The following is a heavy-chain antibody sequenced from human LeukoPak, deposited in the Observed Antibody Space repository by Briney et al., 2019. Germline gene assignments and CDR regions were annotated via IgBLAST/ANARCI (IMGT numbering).Heavy chain of an antibody. CDR3: ARTLSRWFYYYYMDV. CDR2: IYYSGST. V-gene: IGHV4-61*05. Sequence: SETLSLTCTVSGGSISSSSYYWGWIRQPPGKGLEWIGYIYYSGSTNYNPSLKSRVTISVDTSRNQFSLKLSSVTAADTAVYYCARTLSRWFYYYYMDVWGKGTTVTVSS. D-gene: IGHD4-23*01. J-gene: IGHJ6*03. CDR1: GGSISSSSYY.